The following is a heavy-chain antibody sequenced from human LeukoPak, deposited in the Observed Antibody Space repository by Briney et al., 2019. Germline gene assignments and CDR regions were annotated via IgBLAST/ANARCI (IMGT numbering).Heavy chain of an antibody. CDR1: GGSINSYY. Sequence: SETLSLTCTVSGGSINSYYWGWIRQPAGKGLEGIGRIYTSGSTNYNPSLKSRVTISVDTSKNQFSLNLTSVTAADTAMYYCARAGYTSSYYALDYWGQGTLVTVSS. V-gene: IGHV4-4*07. D-gene: IGHD1-26*01. CDR3: ARAGYTSSYYALDY. CDR2: IYTSGST. J-gene: IGHJ4*02.